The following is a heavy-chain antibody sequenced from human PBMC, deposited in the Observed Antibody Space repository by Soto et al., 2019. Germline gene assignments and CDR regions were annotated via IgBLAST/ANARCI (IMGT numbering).Heavy chain of an antibody. CDR1: EFTFSSYA. D-gene: IGHD6-19*01. Sequence: EVQLLESGGGLVQPGGSLRLSCAASEFTFSSYAMSWVRQAPGKGLEWVSGISGSGGSTYYADSVKGRFTISRDNSKNTPYLQMKSVRAEDTAVYYCAREPISGWSYNWFDPWGQGTLVTVSS. CDR3: AREPISGWSYNWFDP. J-gene: IGHJ5*02. V-gene: IGHV3-23*01. CDR2: ISGSGGST.